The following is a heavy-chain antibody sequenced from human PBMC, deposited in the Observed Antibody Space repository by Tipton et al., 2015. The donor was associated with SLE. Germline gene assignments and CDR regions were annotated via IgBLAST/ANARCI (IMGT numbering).Heavy chain of an antibody. CDR2: ISSSSRYI. Sequence: SLRLSCADSGFTFSHYEMNWVRQAPGKGLEWVSSISSSSRYIYHAESLKGRFTISRDNAKNSLYLQMNSLRVEDTAVYFCAGDDYASGITWGQGTLVTVSS. V-gene: IGHV3-21*03. CDR3: AGDDYASGIT. CDR1: GFTFSHYE. J-gene: IGHJ5*02. D-gene: IGHD3-10*01.